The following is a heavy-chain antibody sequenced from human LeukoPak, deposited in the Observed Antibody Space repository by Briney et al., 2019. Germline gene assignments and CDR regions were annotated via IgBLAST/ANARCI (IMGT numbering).Heavy chain of an antibody. CDR2: SGDIT. CDR3: ARDRDSGSYDF. V-gene: IGHV3-53*01. J-gene: IGHJ4*02. D-gene: IGHD1-26*01. Sequence: SGDITYYADSVKGRFTISRDSSRNTVDLQMNSLRAADTAVYYCARDRDSGSYDFWGQGTLVTVSS.